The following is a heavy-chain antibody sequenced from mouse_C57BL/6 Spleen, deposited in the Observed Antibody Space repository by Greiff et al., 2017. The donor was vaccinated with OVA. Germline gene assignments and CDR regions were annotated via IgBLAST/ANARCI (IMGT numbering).Heavy chain of an antibody. J-gene: IGHJ3*01. CDR3: ASFYYYGSSPFAY. V-gene: IGHV6-3*01. D-gene: IGHD1-1*01. CDR2: IRLKSDNYAT. CDR1: GFTFSNYW. Sequence: EVRVEESGGGLVQPGGSMKLSCVASGFTFSNYWMNWVRQSPEKGLEWVAQIRLKSDNYATHYAESVKGRFTISRDDSKSSVYLQMNNLRAEDTGIYYCASFYYYGSSPFAYWGQGTLVTVSA.